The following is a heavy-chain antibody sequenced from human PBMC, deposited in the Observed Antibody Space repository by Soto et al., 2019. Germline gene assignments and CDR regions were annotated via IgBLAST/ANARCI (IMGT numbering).Heavy chain of an antibody. J-gene: IGHJ5*01. CDR2: IIPIFGTA. D-gene: IGHD2-2*01. CDR3: ARDGFCSSTRCHQTPFDP. CDR1: GGTFSSYA. V-gene: IGHV1-69*01. Sequence: QVQLVQSGAEVKKPGSSVKVSCKASGGTFSSYAISWVRQAPGQGLEWMGGIIPIFGTAHYAQKFQGRVKITEDESPSKAYMDLISLRSEDTVFYYCARDGFCSSTRCHQTPFDPWGQGPLVSVSS.